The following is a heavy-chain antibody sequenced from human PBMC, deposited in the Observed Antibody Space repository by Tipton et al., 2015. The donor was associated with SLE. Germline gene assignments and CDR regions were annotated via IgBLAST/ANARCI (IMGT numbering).Heavy chain of an antibody. Sequence: SLRLSCAASGFTFSPYAMNWVRQAPGKGLEWVSVVYTGGATYYADSVKGRFTISRDNSKNTLYLQMNSLRADDTAVYYCAKGGVTTATLAYWGQGTLVTVSP. V-gene: IGHV3-23*03. D-gene: IGHD2-15*01. CDR1: GFTFSPYA. CDR3: AKGGVTTATLAY. J-gene: IGHJ4*02. CDR2: VYTGGAT.